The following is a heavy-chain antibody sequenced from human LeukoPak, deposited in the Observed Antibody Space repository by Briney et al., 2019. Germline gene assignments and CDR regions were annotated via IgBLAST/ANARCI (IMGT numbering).Heavy chain of an antibody. D-gene: IGHD1-26*01. J-gene: IGHJ4*02. Sequence: PSQTLSLTCTVSGGSISSSSYYWGWIRQPPGKGLEWIGSIYYSGSTYYNPSLKSRVTISVDTSKNQFSLKLSSVTAADTAVYYCARDSGYSGSSVPIDYWGQGTLVTVSS. CDR1: GGSISSSSYY. CDR2: IYYSGST. V-gene: IGHV4-39*07. CDR3: ARDSGYSGSSVPIDY.